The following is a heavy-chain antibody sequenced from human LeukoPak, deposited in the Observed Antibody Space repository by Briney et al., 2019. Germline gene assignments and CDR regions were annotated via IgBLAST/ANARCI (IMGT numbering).Heavy chain of an antibody. CDR1: GYSFTSYW. V-gene: IGHV5-51*01. CDR3: ARLPNYDFWSGYYSLNHFDY. Sequence: GESLKISCKGSGYSFTSYWIGWVRQMPGKGLEWMGIIYPGESDTRYSPSFQGQVTISADKSISTAYLQWSSLKASDTAMYYCARLPNYDFWSGYYSLNHFDYWGQGTLVTVSS. CDR2: IYPGESDT. D-gene: IGHD3-3*01. J-gene: IGHJ4*02.